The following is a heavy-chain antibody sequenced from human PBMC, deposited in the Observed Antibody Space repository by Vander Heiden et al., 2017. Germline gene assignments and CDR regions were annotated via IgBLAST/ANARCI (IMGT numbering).Heavy chain of an antibody. CDR1: GFTFSSYS. Sequence: EVHLVDSGVGLVQPGGSLRLSCAASGFTFSSYSMNWVRQAPGKGLERVSSISSSSSTIYYADSVKGRFTISRDNAKNSLYLQMNSLRAEDTAVYYCTGYCSGGSCYSASSYFDYWGQGTLVTVSS. CDR2: ISSSSSTI. V-gene: IGHV3-48*01. D-gene: IGHD2-15*01. CDR3: TGYCSGGSCYSASSYFDY. J-gene: IGHJ4*02.